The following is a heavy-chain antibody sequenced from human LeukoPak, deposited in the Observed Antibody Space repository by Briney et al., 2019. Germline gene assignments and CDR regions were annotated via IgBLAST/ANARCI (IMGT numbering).Heavy chain of an antibody. CDR2: ISYDGSNK. Sequence: GGSLRLSCAASGFTFSSYGMHWVRQAPGKGLEWVAVISYDGSNKYYADSVKGRFTISRDNSKNTLYLQMNSLRAEDTAVYYCAKAGGRLRPYYFDYWGQGTLFTVSS. J-gene: IGHJ4*02. D-gene: IGHD3-16*01. CDR3: AKAGGRLRPYYFDY. CDR1: GFTFSSYG. V-gene: IGHV3-30*18.